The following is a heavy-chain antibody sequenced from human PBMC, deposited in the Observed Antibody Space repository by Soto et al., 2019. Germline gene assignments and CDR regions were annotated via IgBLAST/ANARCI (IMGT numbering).Heavy chain of an antibody. D-gene: IGHD5-12*01. V-gene: IGHV1-3*01. J-gene: IGHJ4*02. Sequence: ASVKVSCKASGYTFTSYAMHWVRQAPGQRLEWMGWINAGNGNTKYSQKFQGRVTITRDTSASTAYMELSSLRSEDTAVYYCARGPSRGGYIREPFDYWGQGTLVTVSS. CDR3: ARGPSRGGYIREPFDY. CDR1: GYTFTSYA. CDR2: INAGNGNT.